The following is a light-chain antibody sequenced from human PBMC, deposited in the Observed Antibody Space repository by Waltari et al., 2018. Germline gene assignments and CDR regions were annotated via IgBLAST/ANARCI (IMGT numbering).Light chain of an antibody. CDR3: QQYGRSPPYT. CDR2: GAS. J-gene: IGKJ2*01. V-gene: IGKV3-20*01. CDR1: QSVDSNY. Sequence: VLLTQSPGTLSLSPGEGATLSCRASQSVDSNYLAWYQQKPGQPPSLLIYGASNRATGIPDMFSGSGSGTDFTLTIGRLEPEDVAVYYGQQYGRSPPYTFGQGTKLEIK.